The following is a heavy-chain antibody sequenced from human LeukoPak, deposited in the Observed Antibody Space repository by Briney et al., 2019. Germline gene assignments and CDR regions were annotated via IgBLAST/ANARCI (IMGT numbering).Heavy chain of an antibody. CDR1: GYTFTRYW. CDR2: IHPGDSDT. J-gene: IGHJ4*01. CDR3: ARHSSGYNIDY. Sequence: GESLKISCEASGYTFTRYWIGWVRQMPGKGPEWMGIIHPGDSDTRYSPSFRGQIIISADKSISTAYLQWSSLKASDTAMYYCARHSSGYNIDYWGQGTLVTVSS. D-gene: IGHD3-22*01. V-gene: IGHV5-51*01.